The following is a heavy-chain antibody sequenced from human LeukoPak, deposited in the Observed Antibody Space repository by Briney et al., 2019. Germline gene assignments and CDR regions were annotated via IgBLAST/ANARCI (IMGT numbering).Heavy chain of an antibody. J-gene: IGHJ4*02. V-gene: IGHV3-30*02. CDR2: IRYDGNNK. CDR1: GFSFSNYD. Sequence: GGSLRLSCAASGFSFSNYDMHWVRQAPGKGLEWVAVIRYDGNNKYAADSVKGRFTISRDNSKNTLFLQMNTLRAEDTAVYYCAKGGSLGFDYWGQGTLVTVSS. CDR3: AKGGSLGFDY. D-gene: IGHD7-27*01.